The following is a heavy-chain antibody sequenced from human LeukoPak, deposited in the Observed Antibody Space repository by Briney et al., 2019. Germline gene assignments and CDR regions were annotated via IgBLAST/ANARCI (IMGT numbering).Heavy chain of an antibody. J-gene: IGHJ4*02. CDR1: GGSFSGYY. V-gene: IGHV4-34*01. Sequence: PSETLSLTCAVYGGSFSGYYWSWIRQPPGKGLEWIGEINHSGSTNYNPSLKSRVTISVDTSENQFSLKLSSVTAADTAVYYCARLRWSSAPFDYWGQGTLVTVSS. CDR2: INHSGST. D-gene: IGHD4-23*01. CDR3: ARLRWSSAPFDY.